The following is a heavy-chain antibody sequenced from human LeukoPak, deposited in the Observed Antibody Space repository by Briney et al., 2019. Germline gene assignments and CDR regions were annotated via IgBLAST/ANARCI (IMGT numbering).Heavy chain of an antibody. CDR1: GGSISSNY. V-gene: IGHV4-59*01. CDR2: IYYSGST. D-gene: IGHD4-17*01. Sequence: SETPSLTCTVSGGSISSNYWSWIRQPPGKGLEWLGYIYYSGSTNSNPSLKSRVTISVDTSKNQFSLNLSSVTAADTAVYYCARDRGYGDYLNYFDYWGQGTLVTVSS. CDR3: ARDRGYGDYLNYFDY. J-gene: IGHJ4*02.